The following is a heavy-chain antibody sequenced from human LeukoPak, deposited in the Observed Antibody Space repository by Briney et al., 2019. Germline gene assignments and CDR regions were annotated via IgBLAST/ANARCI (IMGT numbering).Heavy chain of an antibody. Sequence: GGSLRLSCAASGFTFSDYYMSWIRQAPGKGLEWVSYISSSGSTIYYADSVKGRFTISRDNAKNSLYLQMNSLRAGDTAVYYCARAPPWQAVDYWGQGTLVTVSS. V-gene: IGHV3-11*04. CDR1: GFTFSDYY. CDR3: ARAPPWQAVDY. J-gene: IGHJ4*02. D-gene: IGHD2-15*01. CDR2: ISSSGSTI.